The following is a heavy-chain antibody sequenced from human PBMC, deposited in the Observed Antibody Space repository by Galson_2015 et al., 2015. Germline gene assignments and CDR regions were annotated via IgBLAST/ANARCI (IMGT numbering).Heavy chain of an antibody. D-gene: IGHD3-10*01. CDR3: AKDMEYYYGAWTYYDY. CDR2: ISWNSGSI. Sequence: SLRLSCAASGFTFDDYAMHWVRQAPGKGLEWVSGISWNSGSIGYADSVKGRFTISRDNAKNSLYLQMNSLRAEDTALYYCAKDMEYYYGAWTYYDYWGQATLVTVSS. J-gene: IGHJ4*02. V-gene: IGHV3-9*01. CDR1: GFTFDDYA.